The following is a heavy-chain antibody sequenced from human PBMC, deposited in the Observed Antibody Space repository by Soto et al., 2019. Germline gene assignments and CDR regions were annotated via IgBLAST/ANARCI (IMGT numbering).Heavy chain of an antibody. Sequence: PSETLSLTCTVSGGSISSYYWSRIRQPAGKGLEWIGRIYTSGSTNYNPSLKSRVTMSVDTSKNQFSLKLSSVTAADTAVYYCARVSSATMVRGVITGFFDYWGQGTLVTVSS. CDR3: ARVSSATMVRGVITGFFDY. J-gene: IGHJ4*02. D-gene: IGHD3-10*01. CDR2: IYTSGST. V-gene: IGHV4-4*07. CDR1: GGSISSYY.